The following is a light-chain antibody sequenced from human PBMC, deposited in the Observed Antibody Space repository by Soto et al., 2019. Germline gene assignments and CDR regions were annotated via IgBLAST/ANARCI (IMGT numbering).Light chain of an antibody. CDR2: GAS. Sequence: EIVLTQSPGTLSLSPGERATLSCRASQSVSSGYLAWYQQKPGQAPRLLIYGASGRSTGIPDRFSGSGSGTDFTLTISRLEPEDVAVYYCQQYGSAPSLGQGTRLEIK. CDR3: QQYGSAPS. J-gene: IGKJ5*01. V-gene: IGKV3-20*01. CDR1: QSVSSGY.